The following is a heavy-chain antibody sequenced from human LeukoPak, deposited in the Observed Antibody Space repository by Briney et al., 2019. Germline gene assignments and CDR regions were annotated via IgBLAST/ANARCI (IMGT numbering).Heavy chain of an antibody. CDR3: ARYGGKVGIAFGI. J-gene: IGHJ3*02. CDR2: INPNSGGT. D-gene: IGHD4-23*01. V-gene: IGHV1-2*02. CDR1: GYTFTGYY. Sequence: ASVKVSCKASGYTFTGYYMHWVRQAPGQGLEWMGWINPNSGGTNYAQKFQGRVTMTRDTPISTAYMELSSLRSEDTAVYYCARYGGKVGIAFGIWGQGTMVTVSS.